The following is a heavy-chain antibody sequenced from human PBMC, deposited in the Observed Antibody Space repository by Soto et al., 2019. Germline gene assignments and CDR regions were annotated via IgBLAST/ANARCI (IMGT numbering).Heavy chain of an antibody. J-gene: IGHJ4*02. Sequence: EVQLVESGGGLVQPGGSLRLSCTASGLTFRNYWMHWVRQAPGKGLVWVSRINGDGRTTTYADSVKGRFTISRDNAKNTVYVQMNSVSAEDTALYYCAGGCYSGAGIYYLTAHWGQGTLVTVSS. CDR3: AGGCYSGAGIYYLTAH. D-gene: IGHD3-10*01. V-gene: IGHV3-74*01. CDR2: INGDGRTT. CDR1: GLTFRNYW.